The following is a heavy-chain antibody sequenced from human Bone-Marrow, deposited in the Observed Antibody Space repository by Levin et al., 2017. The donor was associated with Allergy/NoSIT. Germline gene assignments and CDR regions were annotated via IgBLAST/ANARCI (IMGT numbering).Heavy chain of an antibody. D-gene: IGHD7-27*01. Sequence: PSETLSLTCAVYGGSFSGYYWSWIRQPPGKGLEWIGEINHSGSTNYNPSLKSRVTISVDTSKNQFSLKLSSVTAADTAVYYCARYLAYRTPPSPWGWFDPWGQGTLVTVSS. CDR1: GGSFSGYY. V-gene: IGHV4-34*01. J-gene: IGHJ5*02. CDR3: ARYLAYRTPPSPWGWFDP. CDR2: INHSGST.